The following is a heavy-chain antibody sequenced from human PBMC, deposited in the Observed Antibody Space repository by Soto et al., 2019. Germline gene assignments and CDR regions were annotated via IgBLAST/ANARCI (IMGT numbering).Heavy chain of an antibody. V-gene: IGHV4-4*07. Sequence: QMHLQESGPGLVKPSETLSLTCTVSGGSISGYYWSWVRQPAGKGLEWVGRIYSDGTTNYSPSLKSRVTMSVDTSKDQFSLHLNSVTAADTAVYYCSRVCCSNSKCYTRGMDVWGQGTTVTVSS. CDR1: GGSISGYY. CDR3: SRVCCSNSKCYTRGMDV. D-gene: IGHD2-2*01. CDR2: IYSDGTT. J-gene: IGHJ6*02.